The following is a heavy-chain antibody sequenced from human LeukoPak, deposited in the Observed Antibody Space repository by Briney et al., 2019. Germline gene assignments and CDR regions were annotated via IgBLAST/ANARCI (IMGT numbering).Heavy chain of an antibody. V-gene: IGHV4-38-2*01. CDR1: GYSISSAYY. Sequence: SETLSLTCAVSGYSISSAYYWGWIRQPPGKGLEWIGTIYHSGNTYYNPSLKSRVTISVDTSKNQFSLKVSSVTAADTAVHYCARQHPPPRISLVRGVEYWGQGTLVTVSS. CDR2: IYHSGNT. J-gene: IGHJ4*02. D-gene: IGHD3-10*01. CDR3: ARQHPPPRISLVRGVEY.